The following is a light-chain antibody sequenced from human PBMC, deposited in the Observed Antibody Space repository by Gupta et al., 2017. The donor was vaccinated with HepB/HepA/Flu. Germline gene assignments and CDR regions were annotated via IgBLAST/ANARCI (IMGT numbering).Light chain of an antibody. CDR1: HNINQG. CDR2: VTS. J-gene: IGKJ4*01. CDR3: QQHVGYPLT. V-gene: IGKV1-5*03. Sequence: DIQMTQSPSILSASVGDRVTITCRASHNINQGVAWYQQKPGKAPKLLISVTSDLQDGVPSMFSGSGCGTEFTLTISSLQPDEFAIYYCQQHVGYPLTFGGGTKVETK.